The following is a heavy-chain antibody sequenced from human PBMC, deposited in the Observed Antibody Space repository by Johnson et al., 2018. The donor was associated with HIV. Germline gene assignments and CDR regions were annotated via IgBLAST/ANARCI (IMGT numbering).Heavy chain of an antibody. CDR3: ARDRVLLWFGESPLDAFDI. CDR2: ISYDGSHK. Sequence: QVQLVESGGGLVQPGGSLRLSCAVSGFTFSNHHMTWVRQAPGKGLEWVALISYDGSHKFYADSVKGRFTISRDHSKNTLYLQMKSLRAEDTAVYYCARDRVLLWFGESPLDAFDIWGQGTMVTVSS. V-gene: IGHV3-30*19. CDR1: GFTFSNHH. J-gene: IGHJ3*02. D-gene: IGHD3-10*01.